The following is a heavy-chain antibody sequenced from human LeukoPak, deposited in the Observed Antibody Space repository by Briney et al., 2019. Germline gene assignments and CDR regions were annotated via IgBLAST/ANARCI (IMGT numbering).Heavy chain of an antibody. J-gene: IGHJ4*02. CDR2: ISSSSSYI. CDR3: ARDSEGYQLLKGFDY. V-gene: IGHV3-21*01. CDR1: GFTFSSYS. D-gene: IGHD2-2*01. Sequence: GGSLRLSCAASGFTFSSYSMNWVRQAPGKGLEWVSSISSSSSYIYYADSVKGRFTISRDNAKNSLYLQMNSLRAEDTAMYYCARDSEGYQLLKGFDYWGQGTLVTVSS.